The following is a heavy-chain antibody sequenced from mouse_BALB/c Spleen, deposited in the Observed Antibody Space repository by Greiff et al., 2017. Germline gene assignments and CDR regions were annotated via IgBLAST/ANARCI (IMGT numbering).Heavy chain of an antibody. D-gene: IGHD2-1*01. J-gene: IGHJ2*01. CDR1: GYAFTNYL. V-gene: IGHV1-54*01. Sequence: QVQLKESGAELVRPGTSVKVSCKASGYAFTNYLIEWVKQRPGQGLEWIGVINPGSGGTNYNEKFTGKATLTADKSSSTAYMQLSSLTSDDSAVYCCTREDYGNLYYFDYWGQGTTLTVSS. CDR3: TREDYGNLYYFDY. CDR2: INPGSGGT.